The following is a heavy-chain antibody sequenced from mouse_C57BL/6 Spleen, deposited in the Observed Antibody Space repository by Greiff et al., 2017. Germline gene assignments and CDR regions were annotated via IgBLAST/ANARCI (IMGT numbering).Heavy chain of an antibody. V-gene: IGHV1-72*01. CDR2: IDPNSGGT. J-gene: IGHJ3*01. Sequence: QVHVKQSGAELVKPGASVKLSCKASGYTFTSYWMHWVKQRPGRGLEWIGRIDPNSGGTKYNEKFKSKATLTVDKPSSTAYMQLSSLTSEDSAVYYCARSDDGSAWFAYWGQGTLVTVSA. CDR1: GYTFTSYW. D-gene: IGHD2-3*01. CDR3: ARSDDGSAWFAY.